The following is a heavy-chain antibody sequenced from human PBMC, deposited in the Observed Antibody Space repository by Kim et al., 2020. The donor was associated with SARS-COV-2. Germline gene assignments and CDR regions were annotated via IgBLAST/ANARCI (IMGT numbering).Heavy chain of an antibody. D-gene: IGHD2-2*01. J-gene: IGHJ4*02. CDR1: GGTFSSYA. Sequence: SVKVSCKASGGTFSSYAISWVRQAPGQGLEWMGGIIPIFGTANYAQKFQGRVTITADESTSTAYMELSSLRSEDTAVYYCATNIVVVPAAMNYWGQGTLVTVSS. CDR2: IIPIFGTA. V-gene: IGHV1-69*13. CDR3: ATNIVVVPAAMNY.